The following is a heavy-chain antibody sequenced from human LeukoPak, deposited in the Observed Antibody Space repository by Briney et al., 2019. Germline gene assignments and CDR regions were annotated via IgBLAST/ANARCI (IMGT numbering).Heavy chain of an antibody. J-gene: IGHJ4*02. CDR1: GFTFSSYW. D-gene: IGHD3-10*01. CDR3: ARSGPEDQDGGLWFGELSTYYFDY. Sequence: GGSLRLSCAASGFTFSSYWMHWVRQAPGKGLVWVSRINSDGSSTSYADSVKGRFTISRDNAKNTLYLQMNSLRAEDTAVYYCARSGPEDQDGGLWFGELSTYYFDYWGQGTLVTVSS. CDR2: INSDGSST. V-gene: IGHV3-74*01.